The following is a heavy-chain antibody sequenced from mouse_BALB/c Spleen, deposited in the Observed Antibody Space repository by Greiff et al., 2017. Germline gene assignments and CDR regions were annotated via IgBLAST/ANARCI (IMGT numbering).Heavy chain of an antibody. V-gene: IGHV1-80*01. CDR1: GYAFSSYW. D-gene: IGHD2-2*01. CDR2: IYPGDGDT. J-gene: IGHJ4*01. Sequence: VQLQQSGAELVRPGSSVKISCKASGYAFSSYWMNWVKQRPGQGLEWIGQIYPGDGDTNYNGKFKGKATLTADKSSSTAYMQLSSLTSEDSAVYFCARRDRLPHYYAMDYWGQGTSVTVSS. CDR3: ARRDRLPHYYAMDY.